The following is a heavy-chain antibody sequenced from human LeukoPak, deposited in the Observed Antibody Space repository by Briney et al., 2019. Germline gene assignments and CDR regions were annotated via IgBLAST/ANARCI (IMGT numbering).Heavy chain of an antibody. D-gene: IGHD5-12*01. V-gene: IGHV1-8*01. CDR1: GYTFTSYD. J-gene: IGHJ5*02. CDR2: MNPNSGNT. Sequence: ASVKVSCKASGYTFTSYDINWVRQATGQGLEWMGWMNPNSGNTGYAQKFQGRVTMTRNISISTAYMELSSLRSEDTAVYYCARLGPIVATKNWFDPWGQGTLVTVSS. CDR3: ARLGPIVATKNWFDP.